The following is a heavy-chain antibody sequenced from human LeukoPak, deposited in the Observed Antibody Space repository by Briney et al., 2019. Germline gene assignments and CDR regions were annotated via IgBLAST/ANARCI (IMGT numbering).Heavy chain of an antibody. CDR2: INGDGSST. V-gene: IGHV3-74*01. D-gene: IGHD2-15*01. Sequence: GGSLRLSCAASGFTFTTNWMHWVRQDPEKGLEWVSRINGDGSSTTYADSVKGRFTISRDNTKNSLYLQMNSLRAEDTAVYYCAKDGGSDPDSFDIWGQGTMVTVSS. J-gene: IGHJ3*02. CDR3: AKDGGSDPDSFDI. CDR1: GFTFTTNW.